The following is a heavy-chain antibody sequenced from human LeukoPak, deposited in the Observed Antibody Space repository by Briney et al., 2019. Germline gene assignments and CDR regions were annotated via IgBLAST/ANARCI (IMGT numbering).Heavy chain of an antibody. D-gene: IGHD3-22*01. Sequence: SETLSLTCAVYGGSFSGYYWSWIRQPPGKGLEWIGEINHSGSTNYNPSLKSRVTISVDTSKNQFSLKLSSVTAADTAVYYCVRGRKYYDSSGYYFDYWGQGTLVTVSS. J-gene: IGHJ4*02. CDR2: INHSGST. V-gene: IGHV4-34*01. CDR3: VRGRKYYDSSGYYFDY. CDR1: GGSFSGYY.